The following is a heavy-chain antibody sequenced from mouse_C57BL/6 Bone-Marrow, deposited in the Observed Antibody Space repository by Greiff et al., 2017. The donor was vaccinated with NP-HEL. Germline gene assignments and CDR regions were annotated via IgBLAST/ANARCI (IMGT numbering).Heavy chain of an antibody. CDR3: THGSSYYAMDY. CDR1: GFTFSSYA. Sequence: EVKLVESGEGLVKPGGSLKLSCAASGFTFSSYAMSWVRQTPEKRLEWVAYISSGGDYIYYADTVKGRFTISRDNARNTLYLQMSSLKSEDTAMYYCTHGSSYYAMDYWGQGTSVTVSS. J-gene: IGHJ4*01. CDR2: ISSGGDYI. V-gene: IGHV5-9-1*02. D-gene: IGHD1-1*01.